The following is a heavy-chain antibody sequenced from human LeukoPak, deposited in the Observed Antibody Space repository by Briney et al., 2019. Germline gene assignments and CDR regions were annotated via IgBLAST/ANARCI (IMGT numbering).Heavy chain of an antibody. Sequence: SETLSLTCTVSGGSINNYYWSWIRQPPGKGLEWIGYIYYRGSTNYNPSLKSRVTFSVDTSKNQFSLKLNSVTAADTAVYYCARGGDYGDRRYFDYWGQGTLVTVSS. CDR2: IYYRGST. V-gene: IGHV4-59*01. D-gene: IGHD4-17*01. CDR1: GGSINNYY. CDR3: ARGGDYGDRRYFDY. J-gene: IGHJ4*02.